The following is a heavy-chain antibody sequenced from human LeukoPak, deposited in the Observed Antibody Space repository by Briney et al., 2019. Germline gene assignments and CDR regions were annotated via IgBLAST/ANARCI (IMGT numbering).Heavy chain of an antibody. CDR3: ARDSGMVRGTVDY. CDR2: INPSGGST. J-gene: IGHJ4*02. Sequence: ASVKVSCKTSGYTFTTYYMHWVRQAPGQGLEWMGIINPSGGSTSYAQKFQGRVTMTRDTSTSTVYMELSSLRSEDTAVYYCARDSGMVRGTVDYWGQGTLVTVSS. V-gene: IGHV1-46*01. D-gene: IGHD3-10*01. CDR1: GYTFTTYY.